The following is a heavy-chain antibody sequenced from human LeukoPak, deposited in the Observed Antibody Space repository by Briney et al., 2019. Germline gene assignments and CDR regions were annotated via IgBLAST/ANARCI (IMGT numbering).Heavy chain of an antibody. D-gene: IGHD3-16*01. CDR3: TTGPSYGYEW. V-gene: IGHV3-74*01. CDR2: ITADGRAT. J-gene: IGHJ4*02. CDR1: GMTFSNHW. Sequence: GGSLRLSCAASGMTFSNHWMHWVRQAPGKGLVWVSLITADGRATIYADSVKGRSTISRDNGKSTLYLQMNSLRAEDTALYYCTTGPSYGYEWWGQGTVVTVSS.